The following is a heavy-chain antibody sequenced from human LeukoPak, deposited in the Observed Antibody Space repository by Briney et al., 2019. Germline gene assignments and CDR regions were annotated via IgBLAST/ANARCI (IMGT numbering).Heavy chain of an antibody. V-gene: IGHV3-30*04. CDR2: ISYDGSNK. J-gene: IGHJ3*02. D-gene: IGHD3-22*01. CDR3: AREWLGAFDI. Sequence: PGGSLRLSCAASGFTFSSYAMHWVRQAPGKGLEWVAVISYDGSNKYYADSVKGRFTISRDNSKNTLYLQMNSLRAEDTAVYYCAREWLGAFDIWGQGTMVTVSS. CDR1: GFTFSSYA.